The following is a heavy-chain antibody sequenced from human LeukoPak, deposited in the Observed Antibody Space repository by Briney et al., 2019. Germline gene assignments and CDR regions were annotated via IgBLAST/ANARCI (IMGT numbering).Heavy chain of an antibody. CDR3: AREERDIVVVVAAYNWFDP. J-gene: IGHJ5*02. CDR1: GGSISSYY. Sequence: SETLSLTCTVSGGSISSYYWSWIRQPPGKGLEWIGYIYYSGSTNYNPSLKSRATISVDTSKNQFSLKLSSVTAADTAVYYCAREERDIVVVVAAYNWFDPWGQGTLVTVSS. CDR2: IYYSGST. V-gene: IGHV4-59*12. D-gene: IGHD2-15*01.